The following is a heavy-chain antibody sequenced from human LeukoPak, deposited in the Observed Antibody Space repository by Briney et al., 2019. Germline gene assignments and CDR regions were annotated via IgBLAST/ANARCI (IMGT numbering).Heavy chain of an antibody. CDR1: GYSFTSYW. D-gene: IGHD4-11*01. CDR2: IYPADSDT. CDR3: ARRETVTSDFDY. V-gene: IGHV5-51*01. J-gene: IGHJ4*02. Sequence: GESLKISCKGSGYSFTSYWIAWVRQMPGKGLEWMGIIYPADSDTRYSPSFQGQVTISADKSISTAYLQWSGLEASDTAIYYCARRETVTSDFDYWGQGTLVTVSS.